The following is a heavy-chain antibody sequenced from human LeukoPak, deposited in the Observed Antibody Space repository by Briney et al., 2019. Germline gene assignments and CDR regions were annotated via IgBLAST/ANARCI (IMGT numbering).Heavy chain of an antibody. CDR2: LATAGDT. V-gene: IGHV3-13*01. Sequence: GGSLRLSCAASGFTFNIYDMHWVRQTAGKGLEWVSTLATAGDTYYPGAVKGRFTISRENAKNSLYLQMNSLRAGDTAVYYCARGPLGGSPYRTFDHWGQGTLVTVSS. CDR1: GFTFNIYD. CDR3: ARGPLGGSPYRTFDH. J-gene: IGHJ4*02. D-gene: IGHD1-26*01.